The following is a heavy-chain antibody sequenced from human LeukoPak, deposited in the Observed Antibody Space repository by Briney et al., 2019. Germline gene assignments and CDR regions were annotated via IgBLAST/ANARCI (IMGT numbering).Heavy chain of an antibody. Sequence: GRSLRLSRAASGFTFSSYGMHWVRQAPGKGLEWVAVIWYDGSNKYYADSVKGRFTISRDNSKNTLYLRMNSLRAEDTAVYYCARTSNYGYVDYWGQGTLVTVSS. D-gene: IGHD5-18*01. V-gene: IGHV3-33*01. CDR3: ARTSNYGYVDY. CDR2: IWYDGSNK. CDR1: GFTFSSYG. J-gene: IGHJ4*02.